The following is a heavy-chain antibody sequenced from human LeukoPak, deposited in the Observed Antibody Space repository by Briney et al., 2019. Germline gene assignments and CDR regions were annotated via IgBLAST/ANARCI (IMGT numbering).Heavy chain of an antibody. Sequence: SETLSLTCTVSGGSISSSSYYWGWIRQPPGKGLEWIGSIYYSGSTYYNPSLKSRVTISVDASKNQFSLKLSSVTAADTAVYYCARDFYYYGMDVWGQGTTVTVSS. CDR3: ARDFYYYGMDV. CDR2: IYYSGST. V-gene: IGHV4-39*07. CDR1: GGSISSSSYY. J-gene: IGHJ6*02.